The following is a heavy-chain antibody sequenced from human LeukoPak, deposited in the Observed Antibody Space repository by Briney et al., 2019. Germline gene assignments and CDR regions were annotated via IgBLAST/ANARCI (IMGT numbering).Heavy chain of an antibody. CDR1: GFAFGDYN. Sequence: LRLSCTTSGFAFGDYNMNWVRQAPGKGLEWIGEINHSGSTNYNPSLKSRVTISVDTSKNQFSLKLSSVTAADTAVYYCARRLTNWNDFDYWGQGTLVTVSS. D-gene: IGHD1-1*01. V-gene: IGHV4-34*01. CDR3: ARRLTNWNDFDY. J-gene: IGHJ4*02. CDR2: INHSGST.